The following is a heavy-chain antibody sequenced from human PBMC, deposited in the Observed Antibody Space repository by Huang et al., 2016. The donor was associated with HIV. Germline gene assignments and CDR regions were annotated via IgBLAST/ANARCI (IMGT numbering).Heavy chain of an antibody. CDR3: ARDPHVFVAGPFFDC. CDR1: GYTFTNFA. V-gene: IGHV1-3*04. D-gene: IGHD3-10*02. J-gene: IGHJ4*02. CDR2: IDTDKSDT. Sequence: VQLVQSGAEVKKPGASVTVSCKASGYTFTNFAMHWVRQAPGQRLEWMGWIDTDKSDTGYSQRFQGRLTITRDTSASTAYMELSSLRSEDTAVYYCARDPHVFVAGPFFDCWGQGTLVTVSS.